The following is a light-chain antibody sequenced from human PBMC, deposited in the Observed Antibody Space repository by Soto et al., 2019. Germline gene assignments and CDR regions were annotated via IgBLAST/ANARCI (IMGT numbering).Light chain of an antibody. V-gene: IGLV2-23*02. J-gene: IGLJ3*02. CDR1: SSDVGGYNY. CDR3: CSYAGSTTFWV. CDR2: EVA. Sequence: QSVLTQPASVSGSPGQSITMSCTGTSSDVGGYNYISWYQQHPGKAPKLMIYEVAQRPSGVSDRFSGSKSGSTASLTISGLQAEDEAHYFCCSYAGSTTFWVFGGGTKVTVL.